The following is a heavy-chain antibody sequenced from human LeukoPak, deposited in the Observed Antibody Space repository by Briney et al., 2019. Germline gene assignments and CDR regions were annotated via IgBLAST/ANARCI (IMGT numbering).Heavy chain of an antibody. D-gene: IGHD3-10*01. CDR1: GYTFTGYY. CDR2: INPNSGGT. V-gene: IGHV1-2*02. Sequence: ASVKVSCKASGYTFTGYYMHWVRQAPGQGLEWMGWINPNSGGTNCAQKFQGRVTMTRDTSISTAYMELSRLRSDDTAVYYCARVVRGVISGWFDPWGQGTLVTVSS. CDR3: ARVVRGVISGWFDP. J-gene: IGHJ5*02.